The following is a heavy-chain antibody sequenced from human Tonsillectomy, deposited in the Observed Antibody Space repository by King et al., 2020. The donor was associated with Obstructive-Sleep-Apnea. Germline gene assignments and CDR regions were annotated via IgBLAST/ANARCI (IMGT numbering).Heavy chain of an antibody. CDR1: GNSISSSTYY. Sequence: QLQESGPGLVKPSETLSLTCSVSGNSISSSTYYWGWIRQPPGKGLEWIGSIYYSGNTYYNPSLKSRVTISVDTSKNHFSLKLSSVTAADPAVFYCARLDYYYDSRGAPCFWGQGTLVTVSS. V-gene: IGHV4-39*02. CDR3: ARLDYYYDSRGAPCF. CDR2: IYYSGNT. D-gene: IGHD3-22*01. J-gene: IGHJ4*02.